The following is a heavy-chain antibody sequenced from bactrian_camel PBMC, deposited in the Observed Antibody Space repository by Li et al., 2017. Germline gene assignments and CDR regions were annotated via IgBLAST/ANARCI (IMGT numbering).Heavy chain of an antibody. D-gene: IGHD3*01. J-gene: IGHJ4*01. V-gene: IGHV3S31*01. Sequence: VQLVESGGGSVQAGGSLRLSCVVSGYTYSSMCMGWFRQAPGKEREGVAVITRIHGGTEYADSVKGRFIISRDSSKMTWSLQMNNLKPEDTAMYYCAAVTGCSLTPWLRDPGNKSGPMNWGQGTQVTVS. CDR3: AAVTGCSLTPWLRDPGNKSGPMN. CDR2: ITRIHGGT. CDR1: GYTYSSMC.